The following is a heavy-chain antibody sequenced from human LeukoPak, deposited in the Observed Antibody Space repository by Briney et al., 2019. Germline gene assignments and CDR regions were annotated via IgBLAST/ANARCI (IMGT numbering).Heavy chain of an antibody. J-gene: IGHJ6*03. CDR3: ARESSYYAMIVGSYYYYMDV. V-gene: IGHV4-61*02. CDR2: IYTSGST. Sequence: SETLSLTCTVSGGSISSGSYYWSWIRQPAGKGLEWIGRIYTSGSTNYNPSLKSRVTISVDTSKNQFSLKLSSVTAADTAVYYCARESSYYAMIVGSYYYYMDVWGKGTTVTISS. D-gene: IGHD3-22*01. CDR1: GGSISSGSYY.